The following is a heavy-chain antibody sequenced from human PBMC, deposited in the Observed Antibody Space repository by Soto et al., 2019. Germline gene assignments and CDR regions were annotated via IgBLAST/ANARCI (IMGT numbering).Heavy chain of an antibody. CDR3: ARDRYYDSRGPFDP. CDR1: GGSISSYY. D-gene: IGHD3-22*01. V-gene: IGHV4-59*01. J-gene: IGHJ5*02. Sequence: QVQLQESGPGLVKPSETLSLTCTVSGGSISSYYWSWIRQPPGKGLEWIGYIYYSGSTNYNPSLKSRVTXXVXTXXNQCSLKLSSVTAADTAVYYCARDRYYDSRGPFDPWGQGTLVTVSS. CDR2: IYYSGST.